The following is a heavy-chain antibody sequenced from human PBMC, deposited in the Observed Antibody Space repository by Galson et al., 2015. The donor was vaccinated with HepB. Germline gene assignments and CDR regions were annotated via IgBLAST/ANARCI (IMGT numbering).Heavy chain of an antibody. CDR1: GGSFSGYY. J-gene: IGHJ3*02. V-gene: IGHV4-34*01. CDR3: ARGEGIYGSGRYQRGAFDI. Sequence: ETLSLTCAVYGGSFSGYYWSWIRQPPGKGLEWIGEINHSGSTNYNPSLKSRVTISVDTSKNQFSLKLSSVTAADTAVYYCARGEGIYGSGRYQRGAFDIWGQGTMVTVSS. CDR2: INHSGST. D-gene: IGHD3-10*01.